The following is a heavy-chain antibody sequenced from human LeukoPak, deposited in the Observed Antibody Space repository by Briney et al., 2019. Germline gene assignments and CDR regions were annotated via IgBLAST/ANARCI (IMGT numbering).Heavy chain of an antibody. D-gene: IGHD2-15*01. CDR1: GYSISSGYY. CDR2: IYHSGST. CDR3: ARGYCSGGSCQLDPGFDY. V-gene: IGHV4-38-2*01. J-gene: IGHJ4*02. Sequence: SETLSLTCAVSGYSISSGYYWGWIRQPPGKGLEWIGSIYHSGSTYYNPSLKSRVTISVDTSRNQFSLKLSSVTAADTAVYYCARGYCSGGSCQLDPGFDYWAREPWSPSPQ.